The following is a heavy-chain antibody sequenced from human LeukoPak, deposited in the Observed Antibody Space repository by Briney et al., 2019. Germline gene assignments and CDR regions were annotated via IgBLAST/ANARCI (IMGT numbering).Heavy chain of an antibody. Sequence: PGGSRRLSCSASGFTFSRFAMTWVRQLPGRGLEWVSSISGNGHQTYYADSVKGRFSVSRDNSKNILYLQMDSLRADGSALYYFAKDANYCESSGYLIPFDFWGQGTLVSVSS. CDR1: GFTFSRFA. J-gene: IGHJ4*02. CDR2: ISGNGHQT. D-gene: IGHD3-22*01. CDR3: AKDANYCESSGYLIPFDF. V-gene: IGHV3-23*01.